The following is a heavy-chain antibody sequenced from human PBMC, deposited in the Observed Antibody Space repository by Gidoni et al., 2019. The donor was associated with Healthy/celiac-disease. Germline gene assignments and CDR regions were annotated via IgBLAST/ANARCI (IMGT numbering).Heavy chain of an antibody. J-gene: IGHJ4*02. CDR3: ARVDYDYDLGDY. CDR2: IIPIFGTA. Sequence: QLQLVQSGAAVKKPGASVKVSCKASVGTFSSYAISWVRQAPGQGLEWMGGIIPIFGTANYAQQFQGRVTITADESTSTAYLELSSLRSEDTAVYYCARVDYDYDLGDYWGQGTLVTVSS. V-gene: IGHV1-69*01. CDR1: VGTFSSYA. D-gene: IGHD3-16*01.